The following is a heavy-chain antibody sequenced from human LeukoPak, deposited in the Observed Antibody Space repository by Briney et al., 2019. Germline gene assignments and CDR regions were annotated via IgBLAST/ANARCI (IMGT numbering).Heavy chain of an antibody. CDR1: GYTFTYCS. Sequence: ASVKVSCKASGYTFTYCSLHWLQQAPGQGLERMRWITLYNGNTNYAKKFQSRVTITRDMSLRTAYIELSSLRSEDSAVYYWARSYDYGDYGTLDYWGQGTLVTVSS. CDR3: ARSYDYGDYGTLDY. CDR2: ITLYNGNT. D-gene: IGHD4-17*01. V-gene: IGHV1-68*02. J-gene: IGHJ4*02.